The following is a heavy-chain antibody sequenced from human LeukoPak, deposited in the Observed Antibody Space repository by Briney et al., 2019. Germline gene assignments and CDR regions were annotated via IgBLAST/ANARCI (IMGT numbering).Heavy chain of an antibody. J-gene: IGHJ4*02. CDR1: GFTFSSYS. CDR2: IGISSGNT. V-gene: IGHV3-48*01. D-gene: IGHD2-2*01. CDR3: ARDTKYAFDN. Sequence: GGSLRLSCAASGFTFSSYSMNWVRQAPGKGLEWTSYIGISSGNTKYADSVKGRFTISGDKAKNSVYLQMNSLRVEDTAVYYCARDTKYAFDNWGQGTLVTVSS.